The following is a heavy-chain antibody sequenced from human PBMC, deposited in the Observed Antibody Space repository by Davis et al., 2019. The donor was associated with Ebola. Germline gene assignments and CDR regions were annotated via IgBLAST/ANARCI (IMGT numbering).Heavy chain of an antibody. J-gene: IGHJ6*03. V-gene: IGHV3-21*01. CDR1: GFTFSSYS. CDR3: ARDAKYSSGRYTYYYYYMDV. CDR2: ISSSSSYI. Sequence: PGGSLRLSCAASGFTFSSYSMNWVRQAPGKGLEWVSSISSSSSYIYYADSVKGRFTISRDNAKNSLYLQMNSLRAEDTAVYYCARDAKYSSGRYTYYYYYMDVWGKGTTVTVSS. D-gene: IGHD6-19*01.